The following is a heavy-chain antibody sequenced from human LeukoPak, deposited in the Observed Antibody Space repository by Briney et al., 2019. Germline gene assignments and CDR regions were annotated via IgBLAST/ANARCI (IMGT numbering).Heavy chain of an antibody. D-gene: IGHD6-13*01. V-gene: IGHV4-59*01. CDR2: IYYSGST. CDR3: ARQGQQLAFYWYFGL. Sequence: SETLSLTCTVSGGSISSYYWSWIRQPPGKGLEWIGYIYYSGSTNYNPSLKSRVTISVDTSKNQFSLKLSSVTAADTAVYYCARQGQQLAFYWYFGLWGRGTLVTVSS. J-gene: IGHJ2*01. CDR1: GGSISSYY.